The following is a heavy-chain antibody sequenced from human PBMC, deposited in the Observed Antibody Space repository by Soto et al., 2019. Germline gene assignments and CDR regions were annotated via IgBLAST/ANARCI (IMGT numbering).Heavy chain of an antibody. CDR1: GFTLSSYA. D-gene: IGHD2-15*01. J-gene: IGHJ4*02. CDR3: AKDLVGSNADYFDY. CDR2: ISYDGSDK. Sequence: GGSLRLSCAASGFTLSSYAMHWVRQAPGKGLEWVALISYDGSDKDYADSVKGRFTISRDNSKNTLYLQMNSLRAEDAAVYYCAKDLVGSNADYFDYWGQGTLVTVSS. V-gene: IGHV3-30-3*01.